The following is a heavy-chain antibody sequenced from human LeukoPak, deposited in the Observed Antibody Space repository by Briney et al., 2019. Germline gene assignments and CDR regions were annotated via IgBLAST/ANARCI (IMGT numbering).Heavy chain of an antibody. CDR2: ISSNGGST. J-gene: IGHJ6*03. V-gene: IGHV3-64*01. CDR3: ARDHYYDSSGYYPRYYYYMDV. D-gene: IGHD3-22*01. Sequence: PGGSLRLSCAASGFTFSSYAMHWVRQAPGKGLEYVSAISSNGGSTYYANSVKGRFTISRDSSKNTLYLQMGSLRAEDMAVYYCARDHYYDSSGYYPRYYYYMDVWGKGTTVTVSS. CDR1: GFTFSSYA.